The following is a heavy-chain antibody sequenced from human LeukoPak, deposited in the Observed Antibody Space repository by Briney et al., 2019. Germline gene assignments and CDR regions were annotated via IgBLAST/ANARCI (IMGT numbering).Heavy chain of an antibody. CDR3: AKDKYCSGGSCYLYWYFDL. V-gene: IGHV3-23*01. CDR1: GFTFSNAW. J-gene: IGHJ2*01. CDR2: ISGSGGSA. D-gene: IGHD2-15*01. Sequence: GGSLRLSCAASGFTFSNAWMNWVRQAPGKGLEWVSAISGSGGSAYYADSVKGRFTISRDNSKNTLYLQMNSLRAEDTAVYYCAKDKYCSGGSCYLYWYFDLWGRGTLVTVSS.